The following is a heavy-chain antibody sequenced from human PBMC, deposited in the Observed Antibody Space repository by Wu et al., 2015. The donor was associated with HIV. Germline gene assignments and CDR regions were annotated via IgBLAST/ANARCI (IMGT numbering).Heavy chain of an antibody. CDR3: GRDEGGNYPGAFDY. D-gene: IGHD1-26*01. V-gene: IGHV1-46*03. CDR2: INPSGDST. J-gene: IGHJ4*02. Sequence: QVQLVQSRAEVKKPGASVKVSCKTSGFTFTNDYFHWVRQAPGQGLGWMGIINPSGDSTNYAQKFQGRVTMTRDTSTSTVYMELSSLKSEDTAVYYCGRDEGGNYPGAFDYWGQGTLVTVSS. CDR1: GFTFTNDY.